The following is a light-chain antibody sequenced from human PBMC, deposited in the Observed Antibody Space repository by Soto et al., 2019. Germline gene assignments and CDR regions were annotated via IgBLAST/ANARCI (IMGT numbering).Light chain of an antibody. CDR3: QQSYSTPFN. J-gene: IGKJ3*01. CDR2: TAS. CDR1: QSISTY. V-gene: IGKV1-39*01. Sequence: EIQMTQSPSSLSASVGDRVTVTCRASQSISTYLNWYQQKPGKAPNLLIYTASSLQSGVPSRFSGSGSGTDFTLTISSLQPEDFATYYCQQSYSTPFNFGPGTKVHIK.